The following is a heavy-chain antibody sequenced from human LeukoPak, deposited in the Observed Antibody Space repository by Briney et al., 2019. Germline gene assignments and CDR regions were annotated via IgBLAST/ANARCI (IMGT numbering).Heavy chain of an antibody. D-gene: IGHD6-13*01. CDR3: ARAKQQLVRGGYYYYYMDV. Sequence: SETLSLTCTVSGDSISNYYWSWIRQPPGKGLGSIGYIYYSGSANYNPSLKSRVTISVDRSKNQFSLKLSSVAAADTAVYYCARAKQQLVRGGYYYYYMDVWGKGTTVSVSS. V-gene: IGHV4-59*01. CDR2: IYYSGSA. CDR1: GDSISNYY. J-gene: IGHJ6*03.